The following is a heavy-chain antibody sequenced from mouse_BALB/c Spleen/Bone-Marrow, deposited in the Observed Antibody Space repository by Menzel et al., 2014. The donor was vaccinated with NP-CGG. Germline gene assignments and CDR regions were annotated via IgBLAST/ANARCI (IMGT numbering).Heavy chain of an antibody. CDR1: GFTFSNYW. CDR3: ATGFAY. Sequence: EVQGVESGGGLVQPGGSMKLSCVASGFTFSNYWMNWVRQSPEKGLDWVAEIRLKSNNYATHYAESVKGRFTILRDDSKNSVYLQMNNLRAEDTCIYYWATGFAYWGQGTLVTVSA. CDR2: IRLKSNNYAT. V-gene: IGHV6-6*02. J-gene: IGHJ3*01.